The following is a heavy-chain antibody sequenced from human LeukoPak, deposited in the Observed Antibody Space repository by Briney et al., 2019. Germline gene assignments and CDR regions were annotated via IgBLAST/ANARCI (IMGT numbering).Heavy chain of an antibody. V-gene: IGHV3-48*03. Sequence: GGSLRLSCAASGFTFSTYGMNWVRQAPGKGLEWVSYTSGSGTTIYYADSVKGRFTISRDNAKKSLYLQMNSLRAEDTAVYYCAGGDGDYDYFDYWGQGILVTVSS. CDR2: TSGSGTTI. J-gene: IGHJ4*02. CDR3: AGGDGDYDYFDY. D-gene: IGHD4-17*01. CDR1: GFTFSTYG.